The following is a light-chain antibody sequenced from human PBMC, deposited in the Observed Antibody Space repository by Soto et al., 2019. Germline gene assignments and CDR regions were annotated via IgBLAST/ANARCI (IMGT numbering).Light chain of an antibody. CDR2: DAS. CDR1: QSLRSS. V-gene: IGKV3-20*01. CDR3: QYYGSSST. J-gene: IGKJ1*01. Sequence: ETMMTQSPDTLSVSLGERATLSCRASQSLRSSLAWYQQKPGQAPRLLIYDASIRATGIPDRFSGSESGTDFTLTISRLEPADFAVYYCQYYGSSSTFGQGTKVDIK.